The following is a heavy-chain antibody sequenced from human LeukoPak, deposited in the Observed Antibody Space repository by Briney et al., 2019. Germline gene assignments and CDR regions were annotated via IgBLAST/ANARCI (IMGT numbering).Heavy chain of an antibody. CDR2: IRSKVYGGTP. D-gene: IGHD2-2*02. J-gene: IGHJ4*02. CDR1: GFTFGDYA. CDR3: TRVDCSSTSCYISHADY. Sequence: PGGSLRLSCTTSGFTFGDYAMSWVRQAPGKGLEWVGFIRSKVYGGTPEYAASVKGRFTISRDDSKSIAYLQMNSLKTEDTAVYYRTRVDCSSTSCYISHADYWGRGTLVTVSS. V-gene: IGHV3-49*04.